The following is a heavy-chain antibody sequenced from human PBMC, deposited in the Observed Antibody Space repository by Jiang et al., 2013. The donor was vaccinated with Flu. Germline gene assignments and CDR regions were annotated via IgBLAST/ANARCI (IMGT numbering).Heavy chain of an antibody. J-gene: IGHJ3*02. Sequence: SWDPPAPTGRAVEWIGYIYYSGSTYYNPSLKSRVTISVDTSKNQFSLKLSSVTAADTAVYYCARECSDWGYYDSSGYLNDAFDIWGQGTMVTVSS. D-gene: IGHD3-22*01. V-gene: IGHV4-30-4*01. CDR3: ARECSDWGYYDSSGYLNDAFDI. CDR2: IYYSGST.